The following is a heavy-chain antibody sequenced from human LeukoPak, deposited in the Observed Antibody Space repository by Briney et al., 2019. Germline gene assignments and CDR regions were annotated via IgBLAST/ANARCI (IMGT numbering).Heavy chain of an antibody. CDR3: ARDGCSSTSCAPGGDGMDV. CDR1: GFTFSSYG. Sequence: GGSLRLSCAASGFTFSSYGMHWVRQAPGKGLEWVAVISYDGSNKYFADSVKGRFTISRDNAKKSLYLQMNSLGAEDTAVYYCARDGCSSTSCAPGGDGMDVWGQGTTVTVSS. V-gene: IGHV3-30*03. D-gene: IGHD2-2*01. CDR2: ISYDGSNK. J-gene: IGHJ6*02.